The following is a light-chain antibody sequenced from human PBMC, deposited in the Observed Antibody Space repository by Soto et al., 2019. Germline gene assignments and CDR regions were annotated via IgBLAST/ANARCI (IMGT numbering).Light chain of an antibody. J-gene: IGLJ2*01. CDR3: SSYTGGRTLVV. CDR1: SSDVGGYNY. Sequence: QSALTQPASVSGSPGQSITISCTGTSSDVGGYNYVSWYQQHPGKAPKVMIYDVTNRPSGVSNRFSGSKSGNTASLTISGLQGEDEADYYCSSYTGGRTLVVFGGGTKLTVL. V-gene: IGLV2-14*03. CDR2: DVT.